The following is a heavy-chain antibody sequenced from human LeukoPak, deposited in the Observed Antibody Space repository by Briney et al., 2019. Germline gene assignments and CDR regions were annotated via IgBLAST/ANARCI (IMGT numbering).Heavy chain of an antibody. V-gene: IGHV3-48*01. D-gene: IGHD6-19*01. Sequence: GGSLRLSCAASGFTFSSYAMSWVRQAPGKGLEWVSYISSSSSTIYYAESVKGRFTISRDNAKNSLYLQMKSLRVEDTAVYYCARYSSGWYYVDYWGQGTLVTVSS. CDR1: GFTFSSYA. CDR3: ARYSSGWYYVDY. CDR2: ISSSSSTI. J-gene: IGHJ4*02.